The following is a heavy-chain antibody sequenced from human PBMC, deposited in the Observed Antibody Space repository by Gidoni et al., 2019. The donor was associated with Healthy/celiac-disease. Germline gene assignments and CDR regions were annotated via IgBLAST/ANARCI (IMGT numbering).Heavy chain of an antibody. D-gene: IGHD2-15*01. J-gene: IGHJ3*02. CDR1: GFTFDDYA. Sequence: EVQLVESGGGLVQPGRSLRLSCAASGFTFDDYAMHWVRQAPGKGLEWVSGISWNSGSIGYADSVKGRFTISRDNAKNSLYLQMNSLRAEDTALYYCASYCSGGSCPALHTGAFDIWGQGTMVTVSS. V-gene: IGHV3-9*01. CDR3: ASYCSGGSCPALHTGAFDI. CDR2: ISWNSGSI.